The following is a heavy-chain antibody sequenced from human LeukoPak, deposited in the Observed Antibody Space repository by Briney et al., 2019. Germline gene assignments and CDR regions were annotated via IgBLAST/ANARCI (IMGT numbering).Heavy chain of an antibody. Sequence: ASVKVSCKASGYTFTSYDINWVRQATGRGLEWMGWMNPNSGNTGYAQKFQGRVTMTRNTSISTAYMELSSLRSEDTAVYYCARGHVLLWFGDHYYGMDVWGQGTTVTVSS. CDR1: GYTFTSYD. V-gene: IGHV1-8*01. CDR3: ARGHVLLWFGDHYYGMDV. D-gene: IGHD3-10*01. CDR2: MNPNSGNT. J-gene: IGHJ6*02.